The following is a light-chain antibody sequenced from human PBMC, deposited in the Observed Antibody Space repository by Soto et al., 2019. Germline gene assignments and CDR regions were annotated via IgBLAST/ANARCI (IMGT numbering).Light chain of an antibody. CDR1: QHVTTTY. J-gene: IGKJ4*01. V-gene: IGKV3-20*01. Sequence: IVLTQSPATLSLSPGERATLSCTASQHVTTTYIAWYQQKFGQAPRLLIYGASTRATGTPDRFTGGGFGTHFTPTITRVEPDDFTMYYCQQYASSFTFGGGNKGEMK. CDR2: GAS. CDR3: QQYASSFT.